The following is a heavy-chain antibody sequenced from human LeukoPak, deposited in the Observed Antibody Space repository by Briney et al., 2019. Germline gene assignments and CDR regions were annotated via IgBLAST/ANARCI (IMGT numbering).Heavy chain of an antibody. CDR2: ISSSGSTI. CDR1: GFTFSDYY. CDR3: AREERGYSYGSPIAN. Sequence: GGSLRLSCAASGFTFSDYYMSWIRQAPGKGLEWVSYISSSGSTIYYADSVKGRFTISRDNAKNSLYLQMNSLRAEDTAVYYSAREERGYSYGSPIANWGQGTLVTVSS. V-gene: IGHV3-11*01. J-gene: IGHJ4*02. D-gene: IGHD5-18*01.